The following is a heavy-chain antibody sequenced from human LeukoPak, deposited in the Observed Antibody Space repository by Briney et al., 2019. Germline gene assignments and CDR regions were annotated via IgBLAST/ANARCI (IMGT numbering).Heavy chain of an antibody. J-gene: IGHJ4*02. CDR2: ISSSSSTI. V-gene: IGHV3-48*01. Sequence: GGSLRLSCAASGFTVSGNYMSWVRQAPGKGLEWVSYISSSSSTIYYADSVKGRFTISRDNAKNSLYLQMNSLRAEDTAVYYCASSDYYDSSGYPYFDYWGQGTLVTVSS. D-gene: IGHD3-22*01. CDR1: GFTVSGNY. CDR3: ASSDYYDSSGYPYFDY.